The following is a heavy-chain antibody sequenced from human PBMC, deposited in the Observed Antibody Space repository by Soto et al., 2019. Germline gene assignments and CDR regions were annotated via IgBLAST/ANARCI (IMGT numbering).Heavy chain of an antibody. V-gene: IGHV3-74*03. CDR2: ISTDGSFT. J-gene: IGHJ3*01. CDR3: ARPRSKSSSGFDL. Sequence: EQLVESGGTLVQPGGSLRLSCVTSGFTFRNHWMHWVRQAPGLGLEGVSRISTDGSFTTYADSVKGRFTISRDNAKNTVYLQMNSLRVEDTALCYCARPRSKSSSGFDLWGQGTMVTVSS. D-gene: IGHD2-2*01. CDR1: GFTFRNHW.